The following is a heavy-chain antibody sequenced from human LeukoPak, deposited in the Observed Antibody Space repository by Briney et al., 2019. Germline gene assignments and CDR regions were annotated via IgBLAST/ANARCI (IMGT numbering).Heavy chain of an antibody. J-gene: IGHJ4*02. Sequence: PSETLSLTCTVSGGSISSYYWSWIRQPPGKGLEWIGEINHSGSTNYNPSLKSRVTISVDTSKNQFSLKLSSVTAADTAVYYCARGRIAAAGAFDYWGQGTLVTVSS. V-gene: IGHV4-34*01. D-gene: IGHD6-13*01. CDR2: INHSGST. CDR3: ARGRIAAAGAFDY. CDR1: GGSISSYY.